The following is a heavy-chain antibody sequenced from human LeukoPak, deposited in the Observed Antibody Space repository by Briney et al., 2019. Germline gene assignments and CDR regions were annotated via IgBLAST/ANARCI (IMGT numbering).Heavy chain of an antibody. CDR3: ARDLGIAVAGTRATGYYYGMDV. D-gene: IGHD6-19*01. V-gene: IGHV1-46*01. CDR2: INPSGGST. J-gene: IGHJ6*02. Sequence: ASVKVSFKASGYTFTSYYMHWVRQAPGQGLEWMGIINPSGGSTSYAQKFQGRVTMTRDTSTSTVYMELSSLRSEDTAVYYCARDLGIAVAGTRATGYYYGMDVWGQGTTVTVSS. CDR1: GYTFTSYY.